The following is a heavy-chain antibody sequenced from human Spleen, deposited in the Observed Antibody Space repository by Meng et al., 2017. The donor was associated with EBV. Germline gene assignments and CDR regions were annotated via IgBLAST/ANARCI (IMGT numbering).Heavy chain of an antibody. V-gene: IGHV4-30-4*01. CDR3: ARGAAKWFDP. J-gene: IGHJ5*02. D-gene: IGHD6-25*01. CDR1: RGSLSIGGYS. Sequence: VQLCESGPRVMKPSQTLSLPYVVSRGSLSIGGYSWSWIRQPPGKGLEWIWYINYRGNTYDNPSLRSRAALSVDTSKNQFSLKLSSVTAADTAVYYCARGAAKWFDPWGPGTLVTVSS. CDR2: INYRGNT.